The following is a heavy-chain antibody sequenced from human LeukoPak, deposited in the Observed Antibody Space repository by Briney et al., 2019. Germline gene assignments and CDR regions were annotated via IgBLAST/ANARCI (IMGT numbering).Heavy chain of an antibody. CDR1: GFSVGDHA. V-gene: IGHV3-49*04. CDR3: SRGPIELWVHNGMDV. CDR2: IRSNAYRGTT. D-gene: IGHD5-18*01. Sequence: GRSLRLSCKGSGFSVGDHAMSWVRQAPGQGLEWVGFIRSNAYRGTTEYAVSVKGRFTISRDDSNNIAYLQMNSLKTEDTAVYYCSRGPIELWVHNGMDVWGQGTTVTVSS. J-gene: IGHJ6*02.